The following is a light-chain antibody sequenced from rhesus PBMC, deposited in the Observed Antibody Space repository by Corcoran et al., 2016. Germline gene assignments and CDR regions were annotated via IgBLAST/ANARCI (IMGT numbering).Light chain of an antibody. V-gene: IGKV1-74*01. J-gene: IGKJ2*01. CDR2: KAA. CDR1: ENVNNY. CDR3: QHGYGTPYS. Sequence: DIQMTQSPSSLSASVGDRVTITCRASENVNNYLNWYQQKPGKAPKPLNYKAATLQSWVPSRFSGRGSGTDYTFTISSLQPEDVATYYCQHGYGTPYSFGQGTKVEIK.